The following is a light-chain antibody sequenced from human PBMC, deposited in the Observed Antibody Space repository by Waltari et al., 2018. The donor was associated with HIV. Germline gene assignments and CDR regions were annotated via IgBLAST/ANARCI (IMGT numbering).Light chain of an antibody. CDR1: SLRSYY. CDR2: GKN. V-gene: IGLV3-19*01. Sequence: SSELTQDPAVSVALGPTVTITCQGASLRSYYARWYQQKPGRAPLLVISGKNNRPSGIPDRFSGSSSGNTASLTITGTQADDEADYYCNSRDSSGYSYVFGSGTKVTIL. CDR3: NSRDSSGYSYV. J-gene: IGLJ1*01.